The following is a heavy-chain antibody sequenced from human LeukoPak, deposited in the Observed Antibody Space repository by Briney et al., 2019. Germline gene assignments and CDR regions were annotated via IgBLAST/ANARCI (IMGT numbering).Heavy chain of an antibody. CDR2: ISYDGTNK. V-gene: IGHV3-30*18. CDR3: AKTYYYGSGSYPIGALDI. Sequence: GGSLRLSCTASGFTFSTYGAHWVRQASGKGLEWVAVISYDGTNKYYTDSVRGRFNISRDNSKNTLYLQMNSLRAEDTAVYYCAKTYYYGSGSYPIGALDIWGQGTMVTVSS. D-gene: IGHD3-10*01. J-gene: IGHJ3*02. CDR1: GFTFSTYG.